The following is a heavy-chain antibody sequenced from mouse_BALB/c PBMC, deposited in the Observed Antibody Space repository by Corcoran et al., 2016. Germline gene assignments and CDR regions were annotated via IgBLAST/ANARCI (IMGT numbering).Heavy chain of an antibody. Sequence: QVTLKESGPGILQPSQTLSLTCSFSGFSLSTSGMGVGWSRQPSGKGLEWLAHIWWDDVKGYNPALKSRLTISKDTSSSQVVLKISSVDTADTARYYGARIAAYDYLDYWGQGTTLTVSS. V-gene: IGHV8-8*01. CDR2: IWWDDVK. D-gene: IGHD2-12*01. J-gene: IGHJ2*01. CDR3: ARIAAYDYLDY. CDR1: GFSLSTSGMG.